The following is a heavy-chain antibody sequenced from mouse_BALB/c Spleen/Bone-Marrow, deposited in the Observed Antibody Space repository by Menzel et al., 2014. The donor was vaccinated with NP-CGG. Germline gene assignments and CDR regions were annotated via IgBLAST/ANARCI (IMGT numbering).Heavy chain of an antibody. CDR1: GYTFSSYW. Sequence: VQLQQSGAELMKPGASVKISCKATGYTFSSYWIEWVKQRPGHGLEWIGEILPGSGTTNYNENFKGKATFTADTSSNAAYMQLSSLTSEDSDVYYCARDYRYDGAMDYWGQGTSVTVSS. V-gene: IGHV1-9*01. J-gene: IGHJ4*01. CDR2: ILPGSGTT. CDR3: ARDYRYDGAMDY. D-gene: IGHD2-14*01.